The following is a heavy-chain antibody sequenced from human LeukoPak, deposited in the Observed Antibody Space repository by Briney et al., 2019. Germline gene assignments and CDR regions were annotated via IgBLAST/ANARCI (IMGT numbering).Heavy chain of an antibody. J-gene: IGHJ4*02. V-gene: IGHV3-33*08. CDR3: ARGGCRSSSCYDY. CDR2: IWYDGSNK. D-gene: IGHD2-2*01. CDR1: GFTFSSYG. Sequence: GGSLRLSCGASGFTFSSYGMHWVRQTPGKGLEWVAIIWYDGSNKYYADSVKGRFTISRDNSKNTVSLQMSSLRADDTAVYYCARGGCRSSSCYDYWGQGTLVTVSS.